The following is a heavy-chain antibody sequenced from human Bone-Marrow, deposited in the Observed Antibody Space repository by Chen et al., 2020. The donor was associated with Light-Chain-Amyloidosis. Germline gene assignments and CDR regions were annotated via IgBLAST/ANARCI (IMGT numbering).Heavy chain of an antibody. CDR2: IYPDDADA. V-gene: IGHV5-51*01. D-gene: IGHD5-12*01. CDR3: ARRRYGYNFDY. Sequence: EVQLEQSGPEVKKPGESLKISCKGSGYTFPNYWIGWVRQMPGKGLEWMGVIYPDDADASYSPSFEGQVTISADKSITTAYLQWRSLKASDTAMYYCARRRYGYNFDYWGQGTLVTVSS. CDR1: GYTFPNYW. J-gene: IGHJ4*02.